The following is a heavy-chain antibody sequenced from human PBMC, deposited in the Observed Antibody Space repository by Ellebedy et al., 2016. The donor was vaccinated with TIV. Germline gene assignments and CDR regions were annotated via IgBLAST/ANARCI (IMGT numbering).Heavy chain of an antibody. CDR3: ARSVTTILDYYYYMDV. CDR2: INPNSGGT. V-gene: IGHV1-2*02. D-gene: IGHD3-3*01. CDR1: GYTFTSYG. J-gene: IGHJ6*03. Sequence: ASVKVSXXASGYTFTSYGISWVRQAPGQGLEWMGWINPNSGGTNYAQKFQGRVTMTRDTSISTAYMELSRLRSDDTAVYYCARSVTTILDYYYYMDVWGKGTTVTVSS.